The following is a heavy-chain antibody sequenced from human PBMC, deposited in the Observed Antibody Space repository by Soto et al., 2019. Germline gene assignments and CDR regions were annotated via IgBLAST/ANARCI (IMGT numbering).Heavy chain of an antibody. D-gene: IGHD5-12*01. J-gene: IGHJ6*03. CDR2: IYYSGST. V-gene: IGHV4-59*01. Sequence: SETLSLTCTVSGGSISSYYWSWIRQPPGKGLEWIGYIYYSGSTNYNPSLKSRVTISVDTSKNQFSLKLSSVTAADTAVYYCARGGYSGYDRRVVYYYYYMDVWGKGTTVTVSS. CDR3: ARGGYSGYDRRVVYYYYYMDV. CDR1: GGSISSYY.